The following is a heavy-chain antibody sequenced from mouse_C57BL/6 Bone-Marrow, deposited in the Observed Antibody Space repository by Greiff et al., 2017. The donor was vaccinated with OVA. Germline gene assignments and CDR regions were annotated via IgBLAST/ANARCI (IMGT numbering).Heavy chain of an antibody. Sequence: VQLLESGAELVKPGASVKISCKASGYAFSSYWMNWVKQRPGQGLEWIGQIYPGDGGTNYNGKFKGKATLTADKSSSTAYMQHSSLTSEDSAVYVCARGDYDGSSDDYFDYWGQGTTLTVSS. J-gene: IGHJ2*01. CDR2: IYPGDGGT. CDR1: GYAFSSYW. D-gene: IGHD1-1*01. CDR3: ARGDYDGSSDDYFDY. V-gene: IGHV1-80*01.